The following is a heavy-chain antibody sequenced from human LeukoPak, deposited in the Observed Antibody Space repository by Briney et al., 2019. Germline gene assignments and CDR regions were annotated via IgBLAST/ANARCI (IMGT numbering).Heavy chain of an antibody. V-gene: IGHV3-33*08. J-gene: IGHJ6*02. D-gene: IGHD2-2*01. CDR3: ARDYCSSTSCYGHYYYYYGMDV. Sequence: PGGSLRLSCAASGFTFSSYGMHWVRQAPGKGLEWVAVIWYDGSNKYYADSVKGRFTISRDNSKNTLYLQMNSLRAEDTAVYYCARDYCSSTSCYGHYYYYYGMDVWGQGTTVTVSS. CDR2: IWYDGSNK. CDR1: GFTFSSYG.